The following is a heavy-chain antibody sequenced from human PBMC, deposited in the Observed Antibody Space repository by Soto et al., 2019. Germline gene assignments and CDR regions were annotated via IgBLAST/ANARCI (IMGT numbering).Heavy chain of an antibody. D-gene: IGHD5-12*01. CDR2: IYYSGST. CDR1: GGSVSSGAYY. Sequence: SETLSLTCTVPGGSVSSGAYYWTWIRQRPGKGLEWIGYIYYSGSTYYSPSLKSRLSISLDTSKNQFSLRLSSVTAADTAMYYCARARLRAVYAFDIWGQGTMVTVSS. V-gene: IGHV4-31*03. CDR3: ARARLRAVYAFDI. J-gene: IGHJ3*02.